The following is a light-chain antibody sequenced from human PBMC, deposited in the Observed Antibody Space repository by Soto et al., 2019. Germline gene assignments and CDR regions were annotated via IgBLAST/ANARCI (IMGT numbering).Light chain of an antibody. CDR1: SSDVGSYKY. CDR2: EVS. CDR3: HSYTSSSTYV. Sequence: QSALTQPASESGSPGQSITISCTGTSSDVGSYKYVSWYQQHPGKAPKLMIYEVSNRPSGISNRFSGSKSGNTASLTISGLQAEDEADYYCHSYTSSSTYVFGTGIKLTVL. J-gene: IGLJ1*01. V-gene: IGLV2-14*01.